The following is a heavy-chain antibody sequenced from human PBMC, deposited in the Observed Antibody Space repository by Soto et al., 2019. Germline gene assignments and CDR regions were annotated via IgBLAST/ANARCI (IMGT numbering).Heavy chain of an antibody. J-gene: IGHJ4*02. D-gene: IGHD6-19*01. CDR1: GFTVTSDY. CDR2: IYSGDNT. V-gene: IGHV3-66*01. Sequence: EVQLVESGGDLVQPGGSLRLSCAASGFTVTSDYMSWVRQAPGKGLEWVSTIYSGDNTYYADSVKGRFIISRDKSKNTLYLQMNNLRAEDTAVYYCARFPRIALAAFDCWCQGTLVTVSS. CDR3: ARFPRIALAAFDC.